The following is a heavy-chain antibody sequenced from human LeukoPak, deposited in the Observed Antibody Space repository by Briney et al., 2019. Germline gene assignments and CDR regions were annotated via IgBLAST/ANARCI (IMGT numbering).Heavy chain of an antibody. V-gene: IGHV3-23*01. J-gene: IGHJ4*02. CDR2: ISGSGGST. D-gene: IGHD6-13*01. CDR3: ARDLSPTGYSSSWYDY. CDR1: GFTFSSYA. Sequence: GGSLRLSCAASGFTFSSYAMSWVRQAPGKGLEWVSAISGSGGSTYYADSVKGRFTISRDNSKNTLYLQMNSLRAEDTAVYYCARDLSPTGYSSSWYDYWGQGTLVTVSS.